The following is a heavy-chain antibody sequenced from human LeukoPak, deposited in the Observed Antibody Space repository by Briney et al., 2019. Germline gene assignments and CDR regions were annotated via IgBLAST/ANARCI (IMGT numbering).Heavy chain of an antibody. D-gene: IGHD2-8*01. J-gene: IGHJ3*02. CDR1: GFTFRSYV. CDR2: LNENGMKT. Sequence: GGSLRVSCAASGFTFRSYVMSWVRQAPGKGLEWVSGLNENGMKTDYADSVKGRFIISRDNSSNTLYLQMSSLKVEDTAVYYCAKLPTVYGVADSFDMWGQGTTVTVSS. V-gene: IGHV3-23*01. CDR3: AKLPTVYGVADSFDM.